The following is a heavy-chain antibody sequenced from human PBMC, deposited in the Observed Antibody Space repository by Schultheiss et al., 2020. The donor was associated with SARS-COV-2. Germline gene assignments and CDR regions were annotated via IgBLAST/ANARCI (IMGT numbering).Heavy chain of an antibody. J-gene: IGHJ4*02. CDR1: GFTFSSYS. CDR3: AKKDYDFWSGYIE. CDR2: ISSSSSYI. D-gene: IGHD3-3*01. V-gene: IGHV3-21*04. Sequence: GGSLRLSCAASGFTFSSYSMNWVRQAPGKGLEWVSSISSSSSYIYYADSVKGRFTISRDNAKNSLYLQMNSLRAEDTAVYYCAKKDYDFWSGYIEWGQGTLVTVSS.